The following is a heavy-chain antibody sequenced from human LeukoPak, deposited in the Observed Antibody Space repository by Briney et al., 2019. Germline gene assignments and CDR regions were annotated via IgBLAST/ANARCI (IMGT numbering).Heavy chain of an antibody. CDR3: ARDGVRDGLYFDR. Sequence: GGSLRLSCAASGFTFSSYGMHWVRQAPGKGLEWVASINQDGSEKYYLDSVKGRFTISRDNAKNSLYLQMNSLRDEDTAVYSCARDGVRDGLYFDRWGQGTLVTVSS. CDR2: INQDGSEK. CDR1: GFTFSSYG. D-gene: IGHD5-24*01. J-gene: IGHJ4*02. V-gene: IGHV3-7*01.